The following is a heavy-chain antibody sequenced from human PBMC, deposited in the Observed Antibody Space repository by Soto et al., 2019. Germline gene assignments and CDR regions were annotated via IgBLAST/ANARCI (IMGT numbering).Heavy chain of an antibody. J-gene: IGHJ4*02. D-gene: IGHD6-13*01. Sequence: QVQLVESGGGVVQPGRSLRHSCAASGFTFGSYGMHWVRQAPGKGLEWVAVIWYDGSNKFYTDSVKGRFSISRDNSKNTLSLQMNSLRAEDTAVYYCARDRTSSSSYFDYWGQGNLVTVSS. V-gene: IGHV3-33*01. CDR3: ARDRTSSSSYFDY. CDR1: GFTFGSYG. CDR2: IWYDGSNK.